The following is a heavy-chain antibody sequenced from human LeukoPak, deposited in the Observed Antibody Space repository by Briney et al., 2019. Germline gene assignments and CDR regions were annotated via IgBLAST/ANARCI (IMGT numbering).Heavy chain of an antibody. Sequence: PGGSLRLSCAGSRFIFSSYAMHWVRQAPGKGLEWVAVISYDGSNKYYADSVKGRFTISRDNSKNTLYLQMNSLRAEDTAVYYCAKGLYYYDSSGYDTFDYWGQGTLVTVSS. CDR1: RFIFSSYA. CDR2: ISYDGSNK. J-gene: IGHJ4*02. D-gene: IGHD3-22*01. CDR3: AKGLYYYDSSGYDTFDY. V-gene: IGHV3-30-3*01.